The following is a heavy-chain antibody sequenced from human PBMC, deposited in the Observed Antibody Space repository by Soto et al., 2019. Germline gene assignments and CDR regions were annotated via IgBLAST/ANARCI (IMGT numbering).Heavy chain of an antibody. V-gene: IGHV3-11*06. Sequence: GSPRLSLAGSGFPLSDSYMSWIRQAPGKGLEWVSYISSSSSYTNYADSVKGRFTISRDNAKNSLYLQMNSLRAEDTAVYYCARDEDSLGGYSYGLWGQGTLVTVSS. CDR2: ISSSSSYT. J-gene: IGHJ4*02. CDR3: ARDEDSLGGYSYGL. CDR1: GFPLSDSY. D-gene: IGHD5-18*01.